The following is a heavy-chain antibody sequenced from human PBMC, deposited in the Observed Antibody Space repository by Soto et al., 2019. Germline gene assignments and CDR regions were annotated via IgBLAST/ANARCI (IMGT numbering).Heavy chain of an antibody. CDR1: GFTFTSSA. CDR3: AAVGGYSYAIQDYYYGMDV. J-gene: IGHJ6*02. V-gene: IGHV1-58*01. D-gene: IGHD5-18*01. CDR2: IVVGSGNT. Sequence: SGKVSCKASGFTFTSSAVQWMRQARAQRLEWIGWIVVGSGNTNYAQKFQERVTITRDMSTSTAYMELSSLRSEDTAVYYCAAVGGYSYAIQDYYYGMDVWGQGTTVTVSS.